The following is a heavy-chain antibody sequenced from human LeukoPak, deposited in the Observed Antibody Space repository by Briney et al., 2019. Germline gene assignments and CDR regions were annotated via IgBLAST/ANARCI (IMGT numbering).Heavy chain of an antibody. V-gene: IGHV3-53*04. J-gene: IGHJ4*02. CDR1: GFTVSRNY. D-gene: IGHD6-6*01. CDR3: ARESRIVHSSSTLIDY. CDR2: IYSGGST. Sequence: GGFLRLSCAASGFTVSRNYMSWVRQAPGKGLEWVSVIYSGGSTYYADSVKGRFTISRHNSKNTLYLQVNSLSAEDTAVYYCARESRIVHSSSTLIDYWGQGTLVTVSS.